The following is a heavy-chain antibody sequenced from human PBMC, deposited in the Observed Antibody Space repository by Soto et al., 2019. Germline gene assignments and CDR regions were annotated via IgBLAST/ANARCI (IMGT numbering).Heavy chain of an antibody. D-gene: IGHD2-15*01. CDR3: ARVDCSDGSCYSVDD. Sequence: ASVKVSCKASGGTFSSYTISWVRQAPGQGLEWMGRIIPILGIANYAQKFQGRVTITADKSTSTAYMELSSLRSEDTAVYYCARVDCSDGSCYSVDDWGQGTLVTVSS. J-gene: IGHJ4*02. CDR1: GGTFSSYT. V-gene: IGHV1-69*02. CDR2: IIPILGIA.